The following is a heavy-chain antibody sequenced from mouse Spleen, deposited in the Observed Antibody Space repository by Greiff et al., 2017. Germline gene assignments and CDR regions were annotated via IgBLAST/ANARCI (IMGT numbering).Heavy chain of an antibody. V-gene: IGHV1-50*01. CDR3: ARDMPNWYFDV. CDR2: LDPSASYT. CDR1: GYTFTSYW. J-gene: IGHJ1*01. Sequence: QVQLQQPGAELVKPGASVKLSCKASGYTFTSYWMQWVKQRPVQGLEWIGALDPSASYTNYIQKFKGQATLTVDTSSSTAYMQLSSLTSEDSAVYYCARDMPNWYFDVRGAGTTVTVPS.